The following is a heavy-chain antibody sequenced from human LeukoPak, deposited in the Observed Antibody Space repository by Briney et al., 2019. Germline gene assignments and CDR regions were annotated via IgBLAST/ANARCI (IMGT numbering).Heavy chain of an antibody. CDR2: IYHSGST. CDR3: ARVDYYDSSGLDY. V-gene: IGHV4-59*01. J-gene: IGHJ4*02. D-gene: IGHD3-22*01. Sequence: SETLSLTCTVSGGSISSYYWSWIRQRPGKGLEWIGYIYHSGSTNYNPSLKSRVTISVDTSKNQFSLKLSSVTAADTAVYYCARVDYYDSSGLDYWGQGTLVTVSS. CDR1: GGSISSYY.